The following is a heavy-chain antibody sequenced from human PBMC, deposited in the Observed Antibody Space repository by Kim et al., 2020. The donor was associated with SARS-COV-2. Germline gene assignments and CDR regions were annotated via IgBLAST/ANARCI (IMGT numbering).Heavy chain of an antibody. CDR3: AKKGRASVGATTEVPTLYYFDY. CDR2: ISGSGGST. V-gene: IGHV3-23*01. D-gene: IGHD1-26*01. CDR1: GFTFSSYA. J-gene: IGHJ4*02. Sequence: GGSLRLSCAASGFTFSSYAMSWVRQAPGKGLEWVSAISGSGGSTYYADSVKGRFTISRDNSKNTLYLQMNSLRAEDTAVYYCAKKGRASVGATTEVPTLYYFDYWGQGTLVTVSS.